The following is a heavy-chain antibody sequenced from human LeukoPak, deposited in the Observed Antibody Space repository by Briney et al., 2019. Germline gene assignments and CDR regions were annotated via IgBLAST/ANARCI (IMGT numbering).Heavy chain of an antibody. D-gene: IGHD6-13*01. Sequence: PSETLSLTCTVSGGSISSSNYYWGWIRQPPGTGLEWIGSIYYSGSTYYNPSLKSRVTISVDTSKKQFSLKLSSVTAADTAVYYCARHLGYSSSWYYFDYWGQGTLVTVSS. J-gene: IGHJ4*02. V-gene: IGHV4-39*01. CDR1: GGSISSSNYY. CDR2: IYYSGST. CDR3: ARHLGYSSSWYYFDY.